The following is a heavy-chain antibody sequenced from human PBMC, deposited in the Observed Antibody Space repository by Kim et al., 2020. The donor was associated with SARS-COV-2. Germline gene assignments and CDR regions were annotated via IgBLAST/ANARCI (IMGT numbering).Heavy chain of an antibody. Sequence: GESLKISCKGSGYSFTSYWIGWVRQMPGKGLEWMGIIYPGDSDTRYSPSFQGQVTISADKSISTAYLQWSSLKASDTAMYYCARARYYDYVWGSRATFFDYWGQGTLVTVSS. J-gene: IGHJ4*02. CDR3: ARARYYDYVWGSRATFFDY. CDR2: IYPGDSDT. V-gene: IGHV5-51*01. D-gene: IGHD3-16*01. CDR1: GYSFTSYW.